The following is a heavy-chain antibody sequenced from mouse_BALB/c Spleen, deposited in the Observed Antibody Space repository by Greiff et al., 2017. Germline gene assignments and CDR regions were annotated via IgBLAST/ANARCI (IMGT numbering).Heavy chain of an antibody. CDR1: GFNIKDYY. CDR2: IDPENGNT. CDR3: ASYGNYAMDY. V-gene: IGHV14-1*02. D-gene: IGHD2-1*01. J-gene: IGHJ4*01. Sequence: EVQGVESGAELVRPGALVKLSCKASGFNIKDYYMHWVKQRPEQGLEWIGWIDPENGNTIYDPKFQGKASITADTSSNTAYLQLSSLTSEDTAVYYCASYGNYAMDYWGQGTSVTVSS.